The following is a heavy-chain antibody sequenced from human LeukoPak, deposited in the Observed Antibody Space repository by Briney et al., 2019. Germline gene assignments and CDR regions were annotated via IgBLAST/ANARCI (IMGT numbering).Heavy chain of an antibody. J-gene: IGHJ6*02. CDR2: IIPIFGTA. V-gene: IGHV1-69*13. D-gene: IGHD6-13*01. CDR3: ARDFSVYGPIAAAGTTYYYGMDV. Sequence: AASVKVSCKASGGTFSSYAISWVRQAPGQGLEWMGGIIPIFGTANYAQKFQGRVTITADESTSTAYMELSSLRSEDTAVYYCARDFSVYGPIAAAGTTYYYGMDVWGQGTTVTVSS. CDR1: GGTFSSYA.